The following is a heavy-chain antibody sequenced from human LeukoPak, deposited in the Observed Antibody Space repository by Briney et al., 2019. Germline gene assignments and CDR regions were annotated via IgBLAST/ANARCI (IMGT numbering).Heavy chain of an antibody. Sequence: GESLKISCKGSGYSFTSYWIGWVRQMPGKGLEWMGIIYPGDSDTRYSPSFQGQDTISADKSISTAYLQWSSLKASDTAMYYCARQYYDFWSGYYEPFDYWGQGTLVTVSS. J-gene: IGHJ4*02. V-gene: IGHV5-51*01. CDR3: ARQYYDFWSGYYEPFDY. CDR2: IYPGDSDT. CDR1: GYSFTSYW. D-gene: IGHD3-3*01.